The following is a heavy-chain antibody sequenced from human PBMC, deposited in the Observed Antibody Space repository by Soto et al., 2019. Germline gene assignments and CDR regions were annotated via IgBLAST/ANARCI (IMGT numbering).Heavy chain of an antibody. Sequence: SVKVSFKASGGAFSSYAISLVRQAPGQGLEWMGGIIPIFGTANYAQKFQGRVTITADNSNNTLYLQMNSLRAEDTAVYYCATDIAPVSHWGQGTLVTVSS. CDR1: GGAFSSYA. CDR3: ATDIAPVSH. D-gene: IGHD2-8*01. J-gene: IGHJ4*02. CDR2: IIPIFGTA. V-gene: IGHV1-69*06.